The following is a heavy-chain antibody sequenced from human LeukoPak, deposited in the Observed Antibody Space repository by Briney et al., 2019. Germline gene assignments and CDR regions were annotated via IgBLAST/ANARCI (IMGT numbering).Heavy chain of an antibody. CDR2: ISGSGASR. J-gene: IGHJ5*01. V-gene: IGHV3-23*01. CDR3: AKDQSRVGGSDPFDS. CDR1: GFTFTNCA. D-gene: IGHD1-26*01. Sequence: QPGGSLRLSCAASGFTFTNCAMSWVRQAPGKGLEWVSSISGSGASRYYAESVKGRFTISRDNSKDTVYLQMDSLSVEDTAVYFCAKDQSRVGGSDPFDSWGLGTLVTVSS.